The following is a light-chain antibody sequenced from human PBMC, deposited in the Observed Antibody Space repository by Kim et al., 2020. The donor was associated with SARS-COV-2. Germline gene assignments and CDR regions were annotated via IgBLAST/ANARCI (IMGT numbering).Light chain of an antibody. Sequence: PGGRATLSCRASQTITSSFLAWYQQKPGQSPRLLIYGASSRATGIPDRFSGSGSGTDFTLTISRLEPEDFAVYYCQQYGRSPYTFGQGTKLEI. CDR3: QQYGRSPYT. CDR2: GAS. V-gene: IGKV3-20*01. CDR1: QTITSSF. J-gene: IGKJ2*01.